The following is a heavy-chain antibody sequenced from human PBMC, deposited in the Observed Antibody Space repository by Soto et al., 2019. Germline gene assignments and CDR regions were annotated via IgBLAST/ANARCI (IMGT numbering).Heavy chain of an antibody. Sequence: QVQLVQSGAEVKKPGASVKVSCKASGYTFTSYDINWVRQATGQGLEWMGWMNPNSGNTGYAQKFQGRVTMTRNTAISTADMELISLRSEDKAVYYCARSYRRGGYSGYHPLDYWGQGTLVTVSS. CDR1: GYTFTSYD. J-gene: IGHJ4*02. CDR3: ARSYRRGGYSGYHPLDY. CDR2: MNPNSGNT. V-gene: IGHV1-8*01. D-gene: IGHD5-12*01.